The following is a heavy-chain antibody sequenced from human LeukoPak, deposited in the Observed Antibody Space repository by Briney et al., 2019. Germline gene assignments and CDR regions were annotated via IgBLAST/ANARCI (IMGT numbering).Heavy chain of an antibody. J-gene: IGHJ4*02. V-gene: IGHV3-53*01. D-gene: IGHD4-17*01. CDR1: GFTVSSNY. Sequence: GGSLRLSCAASGFTVSSNYMSWVRQAPGKGLEWVSVIYSGGSTYYADSVKGRFTISRDNAKNSLYLQMNSLRAEDTAVYYCAREVYGVPYYFDYWGQGTLVTVSS. CDR3: AREVYGVPYYFDY. CDR2: IYSGGST.